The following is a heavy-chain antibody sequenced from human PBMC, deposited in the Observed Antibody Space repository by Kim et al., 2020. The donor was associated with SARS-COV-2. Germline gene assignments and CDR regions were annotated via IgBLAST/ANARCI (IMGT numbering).Heavy chain of an antibody. J-gene: IGHJ1*01. D-gene: IGHD3-10*01. Sequence: GGSLRLSCAASGFTFSDYYMSWIRQAPGKGLEWVSYISSSSSYTNYADSVKVRFTISRDNAKNSLYLQMNSLRAEDTAVYYCARGALYGSGSLPFQHWGQGTLVTVSS. V-gene: IGHV3-11*06. CDR2: ISSSSSYT. CDR1: GFTFSDYY. CDR3: ARGALYGSGSLPFQH.